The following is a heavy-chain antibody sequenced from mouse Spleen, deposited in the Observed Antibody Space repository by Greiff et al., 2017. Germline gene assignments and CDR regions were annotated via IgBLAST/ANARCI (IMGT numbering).Heavy chain of an antibody. CDR1: GFTFSSYT. CDR2: ISSGGGNT. CDR3: ARQGGSYYSPWFAY. V-gene: IGHV5-9*04. Sequence: EVHLVESGGGLVKPGGSLKLSCAASGFTFSSYTMSWVRQTPAKRLEWVATISSGGGNTYYPDSVKGRFTISRDNARNTLYLQMSSLRSEDTAMYYCARQGGSYYSPWFAYWGQGTLVTVSA. J-gene: IGHJ3*01. D-gene: IGHD2-12*01.